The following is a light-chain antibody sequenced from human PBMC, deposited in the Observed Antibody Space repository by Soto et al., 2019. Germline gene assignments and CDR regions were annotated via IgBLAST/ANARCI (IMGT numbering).Light chain of an antibody. J-gene: IGKJ4*01. CDR3: QQGHT. Sequence: DIGMTQSPDSLAVSPGERATLSCRASQSVRSTYLAWYQQKPGQAPRLLIYGASSRATGIPDRFSGSGSGTDFTLTISRLEPEDFAVYYCQQGHTFGGGTKV. CDR2: GAS. V-gene: IGKV3-20*01. CDR1: QSVRSTY.